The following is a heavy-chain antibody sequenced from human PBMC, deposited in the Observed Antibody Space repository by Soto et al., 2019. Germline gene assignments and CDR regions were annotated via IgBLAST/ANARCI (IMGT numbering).Heavy chain of an antibody. CDR3: AREREIVVVPAAPGY. V-gene: IGHV1-3*01. D-gene: IGHD2-2*01. CDR1: GYTFTSYA. Sequence: ASVKVSCKASGYTFTSYAMHWVRQAPGQRLEWMGWINAGNGNTKYSQKFQGRVTITRDTSASTAYMELSSLRSEDTAVYYCAREREIVVVPAAPGYWGKRTLVTVSS. J-gene: IGHJ4*02. CDR2: INAGNGNT.